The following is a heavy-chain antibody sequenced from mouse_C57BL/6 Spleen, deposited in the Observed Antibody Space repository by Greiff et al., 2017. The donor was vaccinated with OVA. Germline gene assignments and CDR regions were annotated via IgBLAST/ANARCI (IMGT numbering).Heavy chain of an antibody. D-gene: IGHD2-5*01. CDR1: GYSITSGYY. Sequence: ESGPGLVKPSQSLSLTCSVTGYSITSGYYWNWIRQFPGNKLEWMGYISYDGSNNYNPSLKNRISITRDTSKNQFFLKLNSVTTEDTATYYCARRDYSNGWYFDVWGTGTTVTVSS. CDR2: ISYDGSN. CDR3: ARRDYSNGWYFDV. J-gene: IGHJ1*03. V-gene: IGHV3-6*01.